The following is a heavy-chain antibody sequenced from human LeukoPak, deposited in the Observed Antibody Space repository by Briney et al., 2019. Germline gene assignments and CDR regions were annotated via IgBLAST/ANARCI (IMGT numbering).Heavy chain of an antibody. CDR2: INHSGST. CDR1: GGSFSGYY. CDR3: ARDGSGYSTWFDP. Sequence: SETLSLTCAVYGGSFSGYYWSWIRQPPGKGLEWIGEINHSGSTNYNPSLKSRVTISVDTSKNQFSLKLNSVTAADTAVYYCARDGSGYSTWFDPWGQGTLVTVSS. J-gene: IGHJ5*02. V-gene: IGHV4-34*01. D-gene: IGHD3-22*01.